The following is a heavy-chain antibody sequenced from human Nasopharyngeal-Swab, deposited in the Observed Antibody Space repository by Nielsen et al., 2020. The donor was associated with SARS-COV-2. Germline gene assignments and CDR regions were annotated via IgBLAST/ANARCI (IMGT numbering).Heavy chain of an antibody. CDR2: ISAYNGNT. CDR1: GYTFTSYG. J-gene: IGHJ4*02. V-gene: IGHV1-18*01. Sequence: ASVKVSCKASGYTFTSYGISWVRQAPGQGLEWMGWISAYNGNTNYAQKLQGRVTMTTDTSTSTAYMELRSLRSDDTAVYYCARDRDIAVARAPLDYWGQGTLVTVSS. CDR3: ARDRDIAVARAPLDY. D-gene: IGHD6-19*01.